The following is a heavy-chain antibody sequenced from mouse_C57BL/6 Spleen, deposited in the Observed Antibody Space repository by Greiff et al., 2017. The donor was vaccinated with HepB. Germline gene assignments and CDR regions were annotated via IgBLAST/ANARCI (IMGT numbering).Heavy chain of an antibody. Sequence: QVQLQQSGAELVRPGASVTLSCKASGYTFTDYEMHWVKQTPVHGLEWIGAIDPETGGTAYNQKFKGKAILTADKSSSTAYMELRSLTSEDSAVYYCTREDPYGSPWFAYWGQGTLVTVSA. J-gene: IGHJ3*01. CDR1: GYTFTDYE. V-gene: IGHV1-15*01. D-gene: IGHD1-1*01. CDR2: IDPETGGT. CDR3: TREDPYGSPWFAY.